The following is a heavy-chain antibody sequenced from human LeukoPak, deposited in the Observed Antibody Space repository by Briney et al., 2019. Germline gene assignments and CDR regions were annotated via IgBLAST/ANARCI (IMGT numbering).Heavy chain of an antibody. CDR1: GFTFSSYS. J-gene: IGHJ4*02. Sequence: PGGSLRLSCAASGFTFSSYSMNWVRQAPGKGLEWVSYISSSSSTIYYADSVKGRFTISRDNAKNSLYLQMNSLRAEDTAVYYCARVVVGIAAAGDYWGQGTLVTVSS. V-gene: IGHV3-48*04. D-gene: IGHD6-13*01. CDR3: ARVVVGIAAAGDY. CDR2: ISSSSSTI.